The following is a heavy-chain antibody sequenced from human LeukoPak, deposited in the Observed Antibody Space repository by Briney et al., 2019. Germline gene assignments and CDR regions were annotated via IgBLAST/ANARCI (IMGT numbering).Heavy chain of an antibody. Sequence: GGSLRLSCAASGFTFSSYSMNWVRQAPGKGLEWVSSISSSSSYIYYADSVKGRFTISRDNAKNSLYLQMNGLRAEDTAVYYCARGYSGSYRNYYYYYMDVWGKGTTVTVSS. CDR2: ISSSSSYI. D-gene: IGHD1-26*01. J-gene: IGHJ6*03. CDR3: ARGYSGSYRNYYYYYMDV. CDR1: GFTFSSYS. V-gene: IGHV3-21*01.